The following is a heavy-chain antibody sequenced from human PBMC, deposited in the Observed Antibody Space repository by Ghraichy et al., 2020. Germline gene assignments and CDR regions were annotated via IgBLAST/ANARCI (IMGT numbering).Heavy chain of an antibody. J-gene: IGHJ6*02. V-gene: IGHV3-33*01. CDR3: ARDGTMVRGVIITSPKRYYYYGMDV. CDR1: GFTFSSYG. D-gene: IGHD3-10*01. Sequence: GGSLRLSCAASGFTFSSYGMHWVRQAPGKGLEWVAVIWYDGSNKYYADSVKGRFTISRDNSKNTLYLQMNSLRAEDTAVYYCARDGTMVRGVIITSPKRYYYYGMDVWGQGTTVTVSS. CDR2: IWYDGSNK.